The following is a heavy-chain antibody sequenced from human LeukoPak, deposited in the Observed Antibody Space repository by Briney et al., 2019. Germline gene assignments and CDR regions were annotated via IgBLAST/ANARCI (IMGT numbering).Heavy chain of an antibody. CDR1: GYSISSGYY. CDR3: ASMVRGADYYYYMDV. D-gene: IGHD3-10*01. V-gene: IGHV4-38-2*02. Sequence: PSETLSLTCTVSGYSISSGYYWGWIRQPPGKGLEWIGSIYHSGRTFYNPSLKSRVTISVDTSKNQFSLKLSSVTAADTAVYYCASMVRGADYYYYMDVWGKGTTVTVSS. J-gene: IGHJ6*03. CDR2: IYHSGRT.